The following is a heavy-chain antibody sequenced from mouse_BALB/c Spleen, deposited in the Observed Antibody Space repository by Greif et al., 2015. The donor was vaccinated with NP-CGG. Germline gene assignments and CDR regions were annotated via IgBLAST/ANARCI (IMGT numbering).Heavy chain of an antibody. Sequence: EVKLMESGGGLVKPGGSLKLSCAASGFTFSSYAMSWVRQTPEKRLEWVATISSGGSYTYYPDSVKGRFTISRDNAKNTLYLQMSSLRSEDTAMYYCARRRSTTYAMDYWGQGTSVTVSS. CDR2: ISSGGSYT. V-gene: IGHV5-9-1*01. CDR3: ARRRSTTYAMDY. J-gene: IGHJ4*01. CDR1: GFTFSSYA. D-gene: IGHD2-1*01.